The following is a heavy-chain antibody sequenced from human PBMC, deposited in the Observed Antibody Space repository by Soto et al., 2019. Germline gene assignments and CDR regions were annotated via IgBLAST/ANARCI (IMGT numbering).Heavy chain of an antibody. CDR3: ARGGDGYNFGAVY. V-gene: IGHV1-18*01. CDR1: GYTFTSYG. J-gene: IGHJ4*02. Sequence: ASVKVSCKASGYTFTSYGISWVRQAPGQGLEWMGGISANNGNTNYAQKFQGRVTITTDESTNSVYMELGSLRSDDTAVFYCARGGDGYNFGAVYWGQGTPVTVSS. D-gene: IGHD2-21*01. CDR2: ISANNGNT.